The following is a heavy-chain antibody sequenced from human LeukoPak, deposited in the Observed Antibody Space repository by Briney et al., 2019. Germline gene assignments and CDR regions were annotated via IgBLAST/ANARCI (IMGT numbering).Heavy chain of an antibody. J-gene: IGHJ5*02. CDR2: IYYSGST. V-gene: IGHV4-39*07. Sequence: KTSETLSLTCTVSGGSISSSSYYWGWIRQPPGKGLEWIGSIYYSGSTYYNPSLKSRVTISVDTSKNQFSLKLSSVTAADTAVYYCARVPHEKNYYGSGSYYRNSGFDPWGQGTLVTVSS. CDR3: ARVPHEKNYYGSGSYYRNSGFDP. CDR1: GGSISSSSYY. D-gene: IGHD3-10*01.